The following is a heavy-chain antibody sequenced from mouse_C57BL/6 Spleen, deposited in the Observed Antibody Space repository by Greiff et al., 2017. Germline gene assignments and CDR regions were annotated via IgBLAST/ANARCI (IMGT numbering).Heavy chain of an antibody. CDR2: IDPANGNT. Sequence: VQLKQSVAELVRPGASVKLSCTASGFNIKNTYMHWVKQRPEQGLEWIGRIDPANGNTKYAPKFQGKATITADTSSNTAYLQLSSLTSEDTAIYYCVLIYYDYDEDYYAMDYWGQGTSVTVSS. D-gene: IGHD2-4*01. V-gene: IGHV14-3*01. CDR3: VLIYYDYDEDYYAMDY. J-gene: IGHJ4*01. CDR1: GFNIKNTY.